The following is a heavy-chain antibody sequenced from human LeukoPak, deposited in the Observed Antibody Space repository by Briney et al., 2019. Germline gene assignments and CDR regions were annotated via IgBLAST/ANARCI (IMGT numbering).Heavy chain of an antibody. CDR1: GGSISSYY. Sequence: PSETLSLTCTVSGGSISSYYWSWIRQPPGKGLEWIGYIYYSGSTNCNPSLKSRVTISVDTSKNQFSLKLSSVTAADTAVCYCARHEGGIAASGYYYYYGMDVWGQGTTVTVSS. CDR3: ARHEGGIAASGYYYYYGMDV. CDR2: IYYSGST. J-gene: IGHJ6*02. D-gene: IGHD6-13*01. V-gene: IGHV4-59*08.